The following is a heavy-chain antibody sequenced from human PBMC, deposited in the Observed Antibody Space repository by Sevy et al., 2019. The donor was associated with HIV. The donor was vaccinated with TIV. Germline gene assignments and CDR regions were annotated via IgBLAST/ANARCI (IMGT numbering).Heavy chain of an antibody. CDR3: ARTWLVVAANLQSNWFDP. CDR1: GHTFSGYY. D-gene: IGHD6-19*01. Sequence: ASVKVSCKASGHTFSGYYVHWVRQAPGQRLEWMGRIIFNTGDPNYAQQFQGRVTMARDTSINTAYMEFSRLKSDDTAVYYCARTWLVVAANLQSNWFDPWGQGTLVTVSS. J-gene: IGHJ5*02. CDR2: IIFNTGDP. V-gene: IGHV1-2*06.